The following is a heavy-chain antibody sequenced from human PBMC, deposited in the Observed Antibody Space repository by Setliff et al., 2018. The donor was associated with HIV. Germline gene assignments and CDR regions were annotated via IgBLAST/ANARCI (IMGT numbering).Heavy chain of an antibody. CDR3: AREDFWSGDQDYYYMDV. Sequence: SETLSLTCTVSGGSISSGDYYWTWIRQHPGKGLEWIGYIHYSGSTYYNPSLKSRVTVSVDTSKNQFSLKLSSVTAADTAVYYCAREDFWSGDQDYYYMDVWGKGTTVTVSS. J-gene: IGHJ6*03. CDR1: GGSISSGDYY. CDR2: IHYSGST. V-gene: IGHV4-31*03. D-gene: IGHD3-3*01.